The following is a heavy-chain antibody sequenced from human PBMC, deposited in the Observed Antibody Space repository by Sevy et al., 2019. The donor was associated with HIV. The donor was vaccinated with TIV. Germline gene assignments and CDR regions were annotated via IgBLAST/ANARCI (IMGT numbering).Heavy chain of an antibody. Sequence: ASVKVSCKASGYTFTNYDIHWVRQATGQGLEWMGWMNPNSGNTDYAQKFQGRVTMTTDTSISTAYMEMSSLRSEDTAGYYCARGPNSGSYRNYYYYHGMDVWGQGTTVTVSS. CDR3: ARGPNSGSYRNYYYYHGMDV. V-gene: IGHV1-8*01. CDR2: MNPNSGNT. D-gene: IGHD1-26*01. CDR1: GYTFTNYD. J-gene: IGHJ6*02.